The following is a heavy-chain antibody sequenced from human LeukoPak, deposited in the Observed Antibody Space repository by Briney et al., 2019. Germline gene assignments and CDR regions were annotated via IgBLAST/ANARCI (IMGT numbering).Heavy chain of an antibody. Sequence: SQTLSLTCTVSGGSISSGGYYWSWIRQHPGKGLEWIGYIYYSGSTYYNPSLKSRVTISVDMSKNQFSLKLSSVTAADTAVYYCARGGSRHLNPWGQGTLVTVSS. CDR3: ARGGSRHLNP. V-gene: IGHV4-31*03. CDR1: GGSISSGGYY. CDR2: IYYSGST. J-gene: IGHJ5*02.